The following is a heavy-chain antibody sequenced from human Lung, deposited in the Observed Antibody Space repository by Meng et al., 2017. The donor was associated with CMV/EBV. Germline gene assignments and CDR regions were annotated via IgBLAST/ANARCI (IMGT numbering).Heavy chain of an antibody. V-gene: IGHV3-21*01. CDR3: ARASVVVAARYYFDY. J-gene: IGHJ4*02. CDR2: ISSSSSYI. D-gene: IGHD2-15*01. Sequence: GGSLRLSCAASGFTFSSYVMHWVRQAPGKGLEWVSSISSSSSYIYYADSVKGRFTISRDNAKNSLYLQMNSLRAEDTAVYYCARASVVVAARYYFDYWGQGTXVTVSS. CDR1: GFTFSSYV.